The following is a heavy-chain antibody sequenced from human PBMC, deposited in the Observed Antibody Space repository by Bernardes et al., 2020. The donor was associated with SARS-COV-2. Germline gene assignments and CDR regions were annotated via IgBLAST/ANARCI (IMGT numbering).Heavy chain of an antibody. CDR2: IYYSGST. J-gene: IGHJ3*02. D-gene: IGHD3-10*01. CDR3: ARVLPRGSGSYWNAFDI. CDR1: GGSVSSGSYY. V-gene: IGHV4-61*01. Sequence: SETLSLTCTVSGGSVSSGSYYWSWIRQPPGKGLEWIGYIYYSGSTNYNPSLKSRVTISVDTSKNQFSLKLSSVTAADTAVYYCARVLPRGSGSYWNAFDIWGQGTMVTVSS.